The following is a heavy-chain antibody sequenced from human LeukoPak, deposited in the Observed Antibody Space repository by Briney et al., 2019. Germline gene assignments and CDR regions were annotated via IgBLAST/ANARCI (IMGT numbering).Heavy chain of an antibody. J-gene: IGHJ4*02. Sequence: PGGSLRLSCAASGFTFSSYNMKWVRQPPGKGLEWIGSISYSGSIHYNPSLKSRVTISVDTSKNHFSLRLSSVTAADTAVYYCATLEIGDYYFDYWGQGTLVTVSS. CDR3: ATLEIGDYYFDY. D-gene: IGHD3-16*01. CDR2: ISYSGSI. CDR1: GFTFSSYN. V-gene: IGHV4-39*01.